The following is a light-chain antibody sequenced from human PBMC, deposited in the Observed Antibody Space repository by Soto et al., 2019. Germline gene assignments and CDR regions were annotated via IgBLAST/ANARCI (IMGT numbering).Light chain of an antibody. J-gene: IGKJ2*01. CDR1: QSINSN. Sequence: VMTPSSSNPSVSPGEGAPPSCTAIQSINSNLAWYQQRPGQAPRLLIYGASTRATGIPARFSGSGSGTEFTLTISSLQSEDFAVYYCQQYNDWPPGYTFGQGTKVDI. CDR2: GAS. V-gene: IGKV3-15*01. CDR3: QQYNDWPPGYT.